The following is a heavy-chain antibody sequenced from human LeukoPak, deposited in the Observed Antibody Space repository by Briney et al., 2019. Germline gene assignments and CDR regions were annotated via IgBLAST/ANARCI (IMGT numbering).Heavy chain of an antibody. D-gene: IGHD2-2*01. CDR2: ISGSGGST. Sequence: PGGSLRLSCAASGFTFSSYAMSWVRQAPGKGLEWVSAISGSGGSTYYADSVKGRFTISRDSSKNTLYLQMNSLRAEDTAVYYCAKRDCSSTSCLLDYWGQGTLVTVSS. CDR1: GFTFSSYA. J-gene: IGHJ4*02. CDR3: AKRDCSSTSCLLDY. V-gene: IGHV3-23*01.